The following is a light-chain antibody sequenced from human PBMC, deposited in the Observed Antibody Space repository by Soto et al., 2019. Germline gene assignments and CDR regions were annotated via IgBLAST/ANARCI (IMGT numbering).Light chain of an antibody. V-gene: IGKV3-15*01. CDR1: QSVNSN. CDR3: QHYHNWPPWT. Sequence: VMTQSPATLSVSPGERATLSCRASQSVNSNLAWYQQKPGQAPRLLIFGASTRATGIPARFSGSGSGTAFTLTISSLQSEDGAVYYCQHYHNWPPWTFGQGTKVEI. J-gene: IGKJ1*01. CDR2: GAS.